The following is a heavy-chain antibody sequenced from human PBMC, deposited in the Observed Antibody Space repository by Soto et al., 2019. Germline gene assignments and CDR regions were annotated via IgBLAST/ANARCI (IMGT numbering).Heavy chain of an antibody. CDR1: GGSISSSSYF. CDR3: ARRRGSSWYSDY. D-gene: IGHD6-13*01. CDR2: IYYSGST. V-gene: IGHV4-39*01. J-gene: IGHJ4*02. Sequence: PSETLSLTCTVSGGSISSSSYFWGWIRLPPGKGLEWIGTIYYSGSTYYNPSLKSRVTISVDTSKNQFSLKLTSVTAAVTAVYYCARRRGSSWYSDYWGQGTLVTVSS.